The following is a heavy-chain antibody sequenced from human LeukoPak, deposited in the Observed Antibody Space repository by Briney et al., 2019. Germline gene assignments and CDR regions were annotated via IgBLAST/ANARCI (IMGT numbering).Heavy chain of an antibody. CDR3: ARHFRYSSSWTGWFDP. CDR1: GGSISSYY. V-gene: IGHV4-59*08. Sequence: SETLSLTCTVSGGSISSYYWSWIRQPPGKGLEWIAYISDIGSINYNPSLKSRVTISLDTSKNQFSLKLSSVTAADTAVYYCARHFRYSSSWTGWFDPWGQGTLVTFSS. J-gene: IGHJ5*02. D-gene: IGHD6-13*01. CDR2: ISDIGSI.